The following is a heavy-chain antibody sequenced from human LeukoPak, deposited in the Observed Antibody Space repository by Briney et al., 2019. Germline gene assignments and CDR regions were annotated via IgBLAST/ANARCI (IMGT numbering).Heavy chain of an antibody. D-gene: IGHD6-19*01. CDR2: ISGSGGST. CDR1: GFTFSSYA. Sequence: GGSLRLYCAASGFTFSSYAMSWVRQAPGKGLEWVSAISGSGGSTYYADSVKGRFTISRDNSKNTLYLQMNSLRAEDTAVYYCARDPYSGGYGAYYYYYMDVWGKGTTVTVSS. V-gene: IGHV3-23*01. J-gene: IGHJ6*03. CDR3: ARDPYSGGYGAYYYYYMDV.